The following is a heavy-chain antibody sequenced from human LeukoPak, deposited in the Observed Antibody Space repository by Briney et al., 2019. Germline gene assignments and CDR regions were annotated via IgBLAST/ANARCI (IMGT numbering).Heavy chain of an antibody. J-gene: IGHJ4*02. CDR1: GYSFPSYD. Sequence: ASVKVYCHASGYSFPSYDINWVRPATGQGLEWMGWMNPKSGNTGYTQKLQGRGPIPKNTTISTAYMELSSLRSEDTAVYYCARGGPIVVVPAANCDYWGQGTLVTVS. D-gene: IGHD2-2*01. CDR3: ARGGPIVVVPAANCDY. CDR2: MNPKSGNT. V-gene: IGHV1-8*03.